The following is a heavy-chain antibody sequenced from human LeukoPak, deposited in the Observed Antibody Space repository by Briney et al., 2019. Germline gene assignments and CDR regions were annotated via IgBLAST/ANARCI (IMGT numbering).Heavy chain of an antibody. J-gene: IGHJ4*02. CDR1: GYTFTSYG. D-gene: IGHD3-3*01. V-gene: IGHV1-18*01. CDR2: ISAYNGNT. CDR3: AREYTIFGVVIPLDY. Sequence: ASVKVSCKASGYTFTSYGISWVRQAPGQGLEWMGWISAYNGNTNYAQKLQGRVTMTTDASTSTAYMELRSLRSDDTAVYYCAREYTIFGVVIPLDYWGQGILVTVSS.